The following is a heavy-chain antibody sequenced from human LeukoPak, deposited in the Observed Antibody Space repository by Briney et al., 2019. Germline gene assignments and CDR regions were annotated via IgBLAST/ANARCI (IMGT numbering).Heavy chain of an antibody. D-gene: IGHD3-22*01. Sequence: ASVKVSCKASVGTVRRFVVSWVRQCPGHRLEGLGGINSIIGTANYARKYQRRVTITTDESTLTTNLAPCSLTSEDPAVQYCTMYYYESSGHSLLYFDYWGQGSLVTVSS. J-gene: IGHJ4*02. CDR2: INSIIGTA. CDR1: VGTVRRFV. CDR3: TMYYYESSGHSLLYFDY. V-gene: IGHV1-69*05.